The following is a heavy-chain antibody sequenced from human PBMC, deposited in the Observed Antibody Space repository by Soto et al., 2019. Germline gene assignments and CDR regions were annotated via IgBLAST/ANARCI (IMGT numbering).Heavy chain of an antibody. CDR1: GFTFNNAW. CDR3: TAPPLDYYDSSGYFGH. J-gene: IGHJ4*02. V-gene: IGHV3-15*07. CDR2: IKSKTDGGTT. Sequence: EVQLVESGGGLVKPGGSLRVSCEASGFTFNNAWMNWVRQAPGKGLEWVGRIKSKTDGGTTDYAAPVKGRFTISRDDSKNTLYLQMNSQKTEDTAVYYCTAPPLDYYDSSGYFGHWGQGTLVTVSS. D-gene: IGHD3-22*01.